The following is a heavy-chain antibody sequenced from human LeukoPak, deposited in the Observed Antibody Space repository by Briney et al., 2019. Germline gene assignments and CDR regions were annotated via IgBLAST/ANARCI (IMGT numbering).Heavy chain of an antibody. CDR2: ISSSSSSYI. CDR3: ASFPPANSWYRPHQYYFDY. D-gene: IGHD6-13*01. J-gene: IGHJ4*02. Sequence: PGGSLRLSCAASGFTFSSYSMNWVRQAPGKGLEWVSSISSSSSSYIYYADSVKGRFTISRDNAKNSLYLQMNSLRAEDTAVYYCASFPPANSWYRPHQYYFDYWGQGTLVTVSS. CDR1: GFTFSSYS. V-gene: IGHV3-21*01.